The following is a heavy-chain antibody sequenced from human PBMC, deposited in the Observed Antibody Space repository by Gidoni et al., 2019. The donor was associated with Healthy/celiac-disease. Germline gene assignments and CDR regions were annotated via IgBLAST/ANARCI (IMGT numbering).Heavy chain of an antibody. CDR1: GGSFSGYY. D-gene: IGHD2-2*02. CDR3: ARGLSVDCSSTSCYSNWFDP. Sequence: QVQLQQWGAGLLKPSDTLSLTCAVYGGSFSGYYWCWIRQPPGKGLEWIGEINHSGSTNYNPSLKSRVTISVDTAKNQFSLKLSSVTAADTAVYYCARGLSVDCSSTSCYSNWFDPWGQGTLVTVSS. V-gene: IGHV4-34*01. CDR2: INHSGST. J-gene: IGHJ5*02.